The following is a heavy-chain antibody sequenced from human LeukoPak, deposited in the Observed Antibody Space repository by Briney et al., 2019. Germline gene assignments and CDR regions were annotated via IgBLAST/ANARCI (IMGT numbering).Heavy chain of an antibody. CDR1: GYTFTSYD. CDR3: AREARLRAMNYYYYMDV. CDR2: IIPIFGTA. D-gene: IGHD4-17*01. Sequence: GASVKVSCKASGYTFTSYDFNWVRQATEQGLEWMGGIIPIFGTANYAQKFQGRVTITADESTSTAYMELSSLRSEDTAVYYCAREARLRAMNYYYYMDVWGKGTTVTVSS. J-gene: IGHJ6*03. V-gene: IGHV1-69*13.